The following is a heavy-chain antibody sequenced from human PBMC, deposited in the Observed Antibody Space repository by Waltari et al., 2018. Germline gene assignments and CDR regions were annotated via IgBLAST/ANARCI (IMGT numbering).Heavy chain of an antibody. V-gene: IGHV3-23*04. CDR2: ISNRCDMT. CDR1: GFSDYT. CDR3: ASAPRPMVSAPFDY. Sequence: EVQLVESGGGLVQPGGSLRLSCSGFGFSDYTMAWVRQAPGKGLEWVSGISNRCDMTSYADSVKGRFTISRDTSKNTLFLQMNGLRAEDTAIYYCASAPRPMVSAPFDYWGQGVLVTVSS. J-gene: IGHJ4*02. D-gene: IGHD2-15*01.